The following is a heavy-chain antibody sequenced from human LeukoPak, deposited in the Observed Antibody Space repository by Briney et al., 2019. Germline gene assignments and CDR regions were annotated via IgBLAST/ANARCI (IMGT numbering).Heavy chain of an antibody. D-gene: IGHD3-16*01. CDR2: MNPNSGVT. CDR3: ARVDPLEICLILDC. Sequence: GAPVKVSCRASGYTFPSYDIHWVRQATGQGLEWMGWMNPNSGVTDFAPKFQGRLTMTRNTSISAAYMDLSSLSSEDTAVYYCARVDPLEICLILDCWGQGTLVTVSS. V-gene: IGHV1-8*01. J-gene: IGHJ4*02. CDR1: GYTFPSYD.